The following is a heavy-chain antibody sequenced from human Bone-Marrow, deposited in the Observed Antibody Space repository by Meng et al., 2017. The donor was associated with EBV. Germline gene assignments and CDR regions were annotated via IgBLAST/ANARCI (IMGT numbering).Heavy chain of an antibody. CDR2: INNSGRT. D-gene: IGHD5-18*01. Sequence: QVHEGGGGLLKPSETQTLTCAGYGGSLSGYYCSWIRQPPGKGLEWIGEINNSGRTNYNPYLKSRVTITVDTSKNQFSLKLSSLTAADTAVYYCARGLDTAMVDWCQGTLVTVSS. J-gene: IGHJ4*02. CDR3: ARGLDTAMVD. CDR1: GGSLSGYY. V-gene: IGHV4-34*01.